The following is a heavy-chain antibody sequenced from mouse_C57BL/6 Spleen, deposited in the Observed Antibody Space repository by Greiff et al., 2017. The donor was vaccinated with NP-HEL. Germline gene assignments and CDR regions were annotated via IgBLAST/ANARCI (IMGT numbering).Heavy chain of an antibody. CDR2: WNNDNY. Sequence: QVTLKESGPGILQPSQTLSLACTFSGISLSTSGMGLSWLRKPSGKALEWLASIWNNDNYYNPSLKSRLTISKETSNCQVFLKLTSVDTADSATYYGAWRELDYYYGSSYVEDYFDYWGQGTTLTVSS. D-gene: IGHD1-1*01. J-gene: IGHJ2*01. CDR1: ISLSTSGMGL. CDR3: WRELDYYYGSSYVEDYFDY. V-gene: IGHV8-2*01.